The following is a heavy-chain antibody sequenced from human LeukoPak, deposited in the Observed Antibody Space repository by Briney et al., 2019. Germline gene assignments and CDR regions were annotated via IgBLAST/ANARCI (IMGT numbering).Heavy chain of an antibody. V-gene: IGHV4-61*02. Sequence: TLSLTWTVSGGSISSGSDYGSGIRQAGGEGLGWIWRIYTRGITNYKPSRKSRLIISGETRKNQCSLEMSSVTAADTAVYYCAREYRYCSGGSCYLWGQGTLVTVSS. CDR3: AREYRYCSGGSCYL. D-gene: IGHD2-15*01. CDR1: GGSISSGSDY. CDR2: IYTRGIT. J-gene: IGHJ4*02.